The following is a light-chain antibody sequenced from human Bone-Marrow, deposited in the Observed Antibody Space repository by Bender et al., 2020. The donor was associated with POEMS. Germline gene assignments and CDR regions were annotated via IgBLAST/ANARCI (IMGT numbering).Light chain of an antibody. CDR2: DVS. CDR1: SSDVGGYSY. CDR3: SSYAGNNNYV. J-gene: IGLJ1*01. V-gene: IGLV2-8*01. Sequence: QSALTQPASVSGSPGQSITISCTGTSSDVGGYSYVSWYQQHPGKVPKLMIYDVSKRPSGVPDRFSGSKSGNTASLTVSGLQTEDEADYYCSSYAGNNNYVFGTGTDVTVL.